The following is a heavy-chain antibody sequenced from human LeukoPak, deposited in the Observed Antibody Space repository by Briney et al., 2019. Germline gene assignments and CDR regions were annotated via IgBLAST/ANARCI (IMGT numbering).Heavy chain of an antibody. Sequence: PGGSLRLSCAASGSTFSSWVRQAPGKGLEWVSYISNSGRVIYYADSVKGRFTISRDNAKNSLYLQMSSLRAEDTAVYYCAGDPRTYSSNWPHRGQGTLVTVSS. D-gene: IGHD6-13*01. CDR3: AGDPRTYSSNWPH. J-gene: IGHJ4*02. CDR1: GSTFSS. V-gene: IGHV3-48*01. CDR2: ISNSGRVI.